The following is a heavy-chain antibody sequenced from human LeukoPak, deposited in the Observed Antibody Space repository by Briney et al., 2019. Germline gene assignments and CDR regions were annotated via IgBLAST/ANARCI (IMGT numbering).Heavy chain of an antibody. CDR1: SGSISSSGYY. CDR3: ARNADMYYYVDN. J-gene: IGHJ4*02. D-gene: IGHD3-10*01. CDR2: IYYSGST. Sequence: SQTLSLTCTVSSGSISSSGYYCSWIRQHPGKGLEWIGCIYYSGSTYYNPSLKSRVTISVDTSKNQFSLSLSSVTAADTAVYYRARNADMYYYVDNWGQGTLVTVSS. V-gene: IGHV4-31*03.